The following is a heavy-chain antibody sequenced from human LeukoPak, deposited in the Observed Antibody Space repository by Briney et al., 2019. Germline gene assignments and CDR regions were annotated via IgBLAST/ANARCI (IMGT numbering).Heavy chain of an antibody. CDR1: GFTFSSYA. CDR3: ARDSSAFDY. CDR2: ISGSGGST. J-gene: IGHJ4*02. V-gene: IGHV3-23*01. D-gene: IGHD3-22*01. Sequence: GGSLRLSCAASGFTFSSYAMSWVRQAPGKGLEWVSAISGSGGSTYYADSVKGRFTISRDNAKNSLYLQMNSLRAEDTAVYYCARDSSAFDYWGQGTLVTVSS.